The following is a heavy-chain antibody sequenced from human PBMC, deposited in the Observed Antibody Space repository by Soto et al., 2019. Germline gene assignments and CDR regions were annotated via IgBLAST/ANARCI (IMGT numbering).Heavy chain of an antibody. Sequence: SETLSLTCTVSGGSISSSSYYWGWIRQPPGKGLEWIGSIYYSGSTYCNPSLKSRVTISVDTSKNQFSLKLSSVTAADTAVYYCSRDPGVVTALSFYYYYGMDVWGQGTTVTVSS. J-gene: IGHJ6*02. CDR2: IYYSGST. CDR3: SRDPGVVTALSFYYYYGMDV. V-gene: IGHV4-39*01. CDR1: GGSISSSSYY. D-gene: IGHD2-21*02.